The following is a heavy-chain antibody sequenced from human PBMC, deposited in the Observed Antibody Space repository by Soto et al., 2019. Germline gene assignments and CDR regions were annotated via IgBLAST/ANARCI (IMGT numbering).Heavy chain of an antibody. Sequence: QAGGSLRLSCAASGFTFSSYEMNWVRQAPGKGLEWVSYISSSGSTIYYADSVKGRFTISRDNAKNSLYLQMNSLRAEDTAVYYCARETRSSLWFGELSPPFDYWGQGTLVTVSS. CDR2: ISSSGSTI. CDR1: GFTFSSYE. CDR3: ARETRSSLWFGELSPPFDY. V-gene: IGHV3-48*03. D-gene: IGHD3-10*01. J-gene: IGHJ4*02.